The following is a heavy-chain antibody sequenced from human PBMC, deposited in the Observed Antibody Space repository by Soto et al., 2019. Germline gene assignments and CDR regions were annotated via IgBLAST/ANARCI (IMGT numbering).Heavy chain of an antibody. V-gene: IGHV1-18*01. D-gene: IGHD3-3*01. CDR2: ISAYNVNT. Sequence: ASVKVSCKASGYTFTSYGISWVRQAPGQGLEWMGWISAYNVNTNYAQKLQGRVTMTTDTSTSTAYMELRSLRSDDTAVYYCARDDFWSGSHWFDPWGQGTLVTVSS. CDR3: ARDDFWSGSHWFDP. CDR1: GYTFTSYG. J-gene: IGHJ5*02.